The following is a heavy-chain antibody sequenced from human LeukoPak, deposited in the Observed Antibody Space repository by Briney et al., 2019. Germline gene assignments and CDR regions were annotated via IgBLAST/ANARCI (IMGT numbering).Heavy chain of an antibody. J-gene: IGHJ6*04. CDR3: ARDREVVTAKAQMDV. Sequence: GGSLRLSCAVSGFTVSTNHMSWVRQAPGKGLEWVSVIYNDANTYYTDSVKGRFTISRDNSKNTVFLQMNRLRAEDTAVYYCARDREVVTAKAQMDVWGKGTTVTVSS. CDR1: GFTVSTNH. D-gene: IGHD2-21*02. CDR2: IYNDANT. V-gene: IGHV3-53*01.